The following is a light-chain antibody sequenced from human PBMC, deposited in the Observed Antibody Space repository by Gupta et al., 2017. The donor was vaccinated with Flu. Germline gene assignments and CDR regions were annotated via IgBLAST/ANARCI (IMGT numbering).Light chain of an antibody. CDR2: DAS. CDR3: QQRNNWSQA. Sequence: PATLSLSPGERATLSCRASQSIQYYLAGYQQKPGQPPRLLIDDASARVRGIPARCSGSGSGTDGTLTITSLEPEDFAVDYCQQRNNWSQAFGQGTKVEIK. V-gene: IGKV3-11*01. CDR1: QSIQYY. J-gene: IGKJ1*01.